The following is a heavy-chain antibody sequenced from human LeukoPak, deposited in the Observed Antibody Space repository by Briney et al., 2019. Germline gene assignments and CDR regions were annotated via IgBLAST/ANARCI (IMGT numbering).Heavy chain of an antibody. Sequence: PSETLSLTCAVSGYSISSGYYWGWIRQPPGKGLEWIGSIYHSGSTYYNPSLKSRVTISVDTSKNQFSLKLSSATAADTAVYYCARLIVVVPAAPLNWFDPWGQGTLVTVSS. V-gene: IGHV4-38-2*01. CDR2: IYHSGST. D-gene: IGHD2-2*01. J-gene: IGHJ5*02. CDR1: GYSISSGYY. CDR3: ARLIVVVPAAPLNWFDP.